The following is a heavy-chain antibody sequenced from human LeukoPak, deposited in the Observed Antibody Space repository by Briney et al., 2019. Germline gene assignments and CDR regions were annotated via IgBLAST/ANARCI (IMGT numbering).Heavy chain of an antibody. Sequence: ASVKVSCKASGGTFSGYAISWVRQAPGQGLEWMGWISAHNGKTNYAQKFQGRVTMTTDTSTNTAYMELRSLRSDDTAVYYCARERSAVAGANWVYWGQGTLVTVSS. CDR3: ARERSAVAGANWVY. CDR2: ISAHNGKT. V-gene: IGHV1-18*01. J-gene: IGHJ4*02. CDR1: GGTFSGYA. D-gene: IGHD6-19*01.